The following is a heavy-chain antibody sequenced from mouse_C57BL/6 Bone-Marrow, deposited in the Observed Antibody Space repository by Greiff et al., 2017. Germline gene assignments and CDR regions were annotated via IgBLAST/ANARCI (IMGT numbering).Heavy chain of an antibody. CDR1: GYSFTGYY. CDR3: ARGYYGSSSAY. J-gene: IGHJ3*01. CDR2: INPSTGGT. V-gene: IGHV1-42*01. Sequence: VQLQQSGPELVKPGASVKISCKASGYSFTGYYMNWVKQSPEKSLEWIGEINPSTGGTTYNQKFKAKATLTVDKSSSTAYMQLKSLTSEDSAVYYCARGYYGSSSAYWGQGTLVTVSA. D-gene: IGHD1-1*01.